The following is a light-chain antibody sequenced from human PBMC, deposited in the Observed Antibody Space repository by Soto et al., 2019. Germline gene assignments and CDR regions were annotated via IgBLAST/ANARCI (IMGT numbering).Light chain of an antibody. V-gene: IGKV4-1*01. Sequence: DIVMTQSPDSLAVSLGERATINCKSSQSVLYSSNNKNYLAWYQQKPGQPPKLLIYWASTRESGVPDRFSGSGSGTDFTLTISSLQAEDLAVYYCQQYYSTPYTFGQGTKLAIK. CDR2: WAS. J-gene: IGKJ2*01. CDR3: QQYYSTPYT. CDR1: QSVLYSSNNKNY.